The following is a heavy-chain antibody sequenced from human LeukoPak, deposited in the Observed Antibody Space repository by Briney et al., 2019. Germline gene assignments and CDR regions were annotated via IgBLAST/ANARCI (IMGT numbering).Heavy chain of an antibody. V-gene: IGHV3-7*03. CDR2: VNLDGSEI. Sequence: GGSLRLSCEASGFVFGHSWMSWVRQAPGKGLEWVANVNLDGSEINYLDSLTGRLTISRDNAKDSLYLQMNGLRAEDTAVYFCVRDRGYSTFDYWGQGTLVTVSS. J-gene: IGHJ4*02. D-gene: IGHD3-22*01. CDR3: VRDRGYSTFDY. CDR1: GFVFGHSW.